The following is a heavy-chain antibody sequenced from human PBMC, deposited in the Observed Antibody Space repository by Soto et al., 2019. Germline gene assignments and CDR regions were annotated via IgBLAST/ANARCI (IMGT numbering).Heavy chain of an antibody. CDR1: GYIFTSYA. J-gene: IGHJ5*02. CDR2: INAGNGNT. Sequence: QVQNVQSGAEEQKPGASVKVSCKASGYIFTSYAMHWVRQAPGQRLEWMGWINAGNGNTKYSQKFQGRVTITRDTSASTAYMELSSLRSEDTAVYYCARGTPVWFDPWGQGTLVTVSS. V-gene: IGHV1-3*05. D-gene: IGHD3-10*01. CDR3: ARGTPVWFDP.